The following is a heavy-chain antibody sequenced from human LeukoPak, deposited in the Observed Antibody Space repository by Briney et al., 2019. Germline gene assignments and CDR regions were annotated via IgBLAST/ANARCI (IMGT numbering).Heavy chain of an antibody. CDR2: IKEDGSAK. V-gene: IGHV3-7*01. D-gene: IGHD3-9*01. CDR3: ARILTGYDAFDY. Sequence: PGGSLRLSCAASGFTFRNNWMSWVRQAPGKGLEWVANIKEDGSAKYYVDSVKGRFTISRDNAKNSLYLQMNSLRAEDMAVYYCARILTGYDAFDYWGQGTLVTVSS. CDR1: GFTFRNNW. J-gene: IGHJ4*02.